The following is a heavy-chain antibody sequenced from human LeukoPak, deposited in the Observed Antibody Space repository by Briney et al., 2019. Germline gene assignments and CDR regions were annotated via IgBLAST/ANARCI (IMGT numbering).Heavy chain of an antibody. V-gene: IGHV3-23*01. CDR3: AKDLTSGATRLAAMGTHAFDI. J-gene: IGHJ3*02. CDR2: ISGSGGST. CDR1: GFTFSSYA. D-gene: IGHD3-16*01. Sequence: PGGSLRLSCAASGFTFSSYAMSWVRQAPGKGLEWVSAISGSGGSTYYPDSVKGRFTISRDNSKNTLYLQMNSLRAEDTAVYYCAKDLTSGATRLAAMGTHAFDIWGQGTMVTVSS.